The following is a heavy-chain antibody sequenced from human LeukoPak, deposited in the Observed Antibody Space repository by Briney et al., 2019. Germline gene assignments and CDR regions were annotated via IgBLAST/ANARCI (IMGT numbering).Heavy chain of an antibody. V-gene: IGHV4-31*03. CDR1: GGSISSGGYY. J-gene: IGHJ4*02. Sequence: SETLSLTCTVSGGSISSGGYYWSWIRQHPGKGLEWIGYIYYSGSTYYNPSLKSRVTISVDTSKNQFSLKLSSMTAADTAVYYCAGGQEGIAAAGTAFDYWGQGTLVTVSS. CDR3: AGGQEGIAAAGTAFDY. D-gene: IGHD6-13*01. CDR2: IYYSGST.